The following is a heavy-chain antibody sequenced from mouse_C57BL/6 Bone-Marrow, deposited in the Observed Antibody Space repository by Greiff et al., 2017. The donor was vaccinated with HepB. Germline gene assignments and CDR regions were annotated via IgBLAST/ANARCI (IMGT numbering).Heavy chain of an antibody. CDR3: ARDNGSSLYYFDD. CDR2: ISDGGSYT. D-gene: IGHD1-1*01. V-gene: IGHV5-4*01. Sequence: EVQLVESGGGLVKPGGSLKLSCAASGFTFSSYAMSWVRQTPEKRLEWVATISDGGSYTYYPDNVKGRFTISRDNAKNNLYLQMSHLKSEDTAMYYCARDNGSSLYYFDDWGQGTTLTVSS. CDR1: GFTFSSYA. J-gene: IGHJ2*01.